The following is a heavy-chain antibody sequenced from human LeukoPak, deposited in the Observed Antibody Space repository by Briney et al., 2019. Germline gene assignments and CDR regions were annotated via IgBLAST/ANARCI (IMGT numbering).Heavy chain of an antibody. V-gene: IGHV4-34*01. Sequence: PSETLSLTCAVYGGSFSGYYWSWIRQPPGKGLEWIGEINHSGSTNYNPSLKSRVTISVDTSKNQFSLKLSSVTAADTAVYYCARVMYQPDYWGQGTLVTASS. J-gene: IGHJ4*02. CDR3: ARVMYQPDY. CDR1: GGSFSGYY. D-gene: IGHD2-2*01. CDR2: INHSGST.